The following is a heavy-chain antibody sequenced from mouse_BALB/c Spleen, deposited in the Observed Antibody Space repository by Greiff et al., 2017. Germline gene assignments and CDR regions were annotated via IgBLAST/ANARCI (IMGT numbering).Heavy chain of an antibody. J-gene: IGHJ2*01. V-gene: IGHV5-17*02. CDR3: ARAYGNYGYYFDY. D-gene: IGHD2-1*01. CDR2: ISSGSSTI. Sequence: EVQVVESGGGLVQPGGSRKLSCAASGFTFSSFGMHWVRQAPEKGLEWVAYISSGSSTIYYADTVKGRFTISRDNPKNTLFLQMTSLRSEDTAMYYCARAYGNYGYYFDYWGQGTTLTVSS. CDR1: GFTFSSFG.